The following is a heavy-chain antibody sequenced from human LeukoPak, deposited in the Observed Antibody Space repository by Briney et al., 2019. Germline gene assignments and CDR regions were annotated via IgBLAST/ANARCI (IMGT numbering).Heavy chain of an antibody. V-gene: IGHV3-48*01. CDR1: GFTFSIYN. D-gene: IGHD3-22*01. J-gene: IGHJ4*02. CDR2: ISSGSDSI. CDR3: AKALDSSGYLCDY. Sequence: GGSLRLSCVASGFTFSIYNMNWVRQPPGKGLEWLSYISSGSDSIYYADSVKDRFTISRDNANISLYLQMNSLRAEDTAVYYCAKALDSSGYLCDYWGQGALVTVSS.